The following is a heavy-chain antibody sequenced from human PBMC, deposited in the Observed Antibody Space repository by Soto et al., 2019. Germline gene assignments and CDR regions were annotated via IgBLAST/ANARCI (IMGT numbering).Heavy chain of an antibody. CDR3: ARDAHYDSSGYYYVFDY. CDR2: ISAYNGNT. D-gene: IGHD3-22*01. CDR1: GYTFTSYG. J-gene: IGHJ4*02. Sequence: ASVKVSCKASGYTFTSYGISWVRQAPGQGLEWMGWISAYNGNTNYAQKLQGRVTMTTDTSTSTAYMELRSLRSDDTAVYYCARDAHYDSSGYYYVFDYWGQGTLVTVSS. V-gene: IGHV1-18*04.